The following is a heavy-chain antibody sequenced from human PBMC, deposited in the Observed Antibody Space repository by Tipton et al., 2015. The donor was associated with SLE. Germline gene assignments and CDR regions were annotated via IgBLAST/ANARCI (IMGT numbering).Heavy chain of an antibody. CDR1: GFTVSSKY. Sequence: SLRLSCAASGFTVSSKYMNWVRQAPGKGLEWVSLIYGGDITYYADSVKGRFTISRDNSKNTLYLQMNSLRAEDTAVYYCARELLPLYGMDVWGQGTTVTVSS. CDR2: IYGGDIT. CDR3: ARELLPLYGMDV. D-gene: IGHD6-6*01. J-gene: IGHJ6*02. V-gene: IGHV3-66*02.